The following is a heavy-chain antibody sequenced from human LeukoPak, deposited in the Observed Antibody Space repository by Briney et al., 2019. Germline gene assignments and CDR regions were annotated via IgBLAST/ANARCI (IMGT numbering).Heavy chain of an antibody. CDR2: IYSSGII. Sequence: SETLSLTCTVSGGSISSYYWSWIRQPAGKAPEWIGRIYSSGIINYNPSLKSRVTMSLDNSKNQLSLKLSYVTAADTAVYYCARDTGKSGYPDYWGQETLVTVSS. CDR1: GGSISSYY. J-gene: IGHJ4*02. D-gene: IGHD3-3*01. V-gene: IGHV4-4*07. CDR3: ARDTGKSGYPDY.